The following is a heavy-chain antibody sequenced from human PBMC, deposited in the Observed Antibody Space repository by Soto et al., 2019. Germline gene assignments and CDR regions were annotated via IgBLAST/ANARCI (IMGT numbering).Heavy chain of an antibody. CDR3: ARDLYGGPYYFDY. V-gene: IGHV4-59*01. CDR2: IYYSGST. D-gene: IGHD5-12*01. J-gene: IGHJ4*02. Sequence: QVQLQESGPGLVKPSGTLSLTCTVSGGSISSYYWSWIRQPPGKGLEYIGYIYYSGSTNYNPSLKSRVTISVDTSKNQFSLKLSSVTAADTAVYYCARDLYGGPYYFDYWGQGTLVTVSS. CDR1: GGSISSYY.